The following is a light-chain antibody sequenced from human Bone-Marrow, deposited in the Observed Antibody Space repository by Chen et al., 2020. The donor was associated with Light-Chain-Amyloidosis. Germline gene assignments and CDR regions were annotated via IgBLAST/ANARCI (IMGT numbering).Light chain of an antibody. Sequence: EIVMTQSQATLSVSPGERATLSCRASQSVSSNLAWYQQKPGQAPRLLIYGASTRATGIPARFSGSGSGTDFTLTISSIEAEDFAVYSCQQYNQWPKTFGRGTKVEI. CDR3: QQYNQWPKT. CDR2: GAS. J-gene: IGKJ1*01. CDR1: QSVSSN. V-gene: IGKV3-15*01.